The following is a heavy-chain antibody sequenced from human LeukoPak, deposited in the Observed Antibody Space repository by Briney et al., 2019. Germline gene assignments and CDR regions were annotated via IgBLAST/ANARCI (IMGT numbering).Heavy chain of an antibody. CDR2: IFSSGTT. D-gene: IGHD1-26*01. J-gene: IGHJ6*03. Sequence: PSETLSLTSTVSGGSISGYYWSWIRQPPGKGLEWIGRIFSSGTTNYNSSLKSRVTMSVDTSKNQFSLKLTSVTAADTAVYYCARAAIGSNYRYYYYMDVWGKGTTVTVSS. CDR1: GGSISGYY. CDR3: ARAAIGSNYRYYYYMDV. V-gene: IGHV4-4*07.